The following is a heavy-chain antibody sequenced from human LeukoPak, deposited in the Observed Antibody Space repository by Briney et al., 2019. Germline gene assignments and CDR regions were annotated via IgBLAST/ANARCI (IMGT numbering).Heavy chain of an antibody. CDR1: GYSFTNYW. D-gene: IGHD3-10*01. Sequence: GESLKISCEGSGYSFTNYWVAWVRQMPGKGLEGRGIIYPGDSETRYSPSFQAQVTISAATSTSTAYLQWTTLHASDTAMYYCARQIGSRSYSRFASWAQGTLVTVSS. CDR2: IYPGDSET. J-gene: IGHJ5*01. CDR3: ARQIGSRSYSRFAS. V-gene: IGHV5-51*01.